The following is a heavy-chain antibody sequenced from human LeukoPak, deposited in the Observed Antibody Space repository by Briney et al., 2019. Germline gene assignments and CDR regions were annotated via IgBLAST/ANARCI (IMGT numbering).Heavy chain of an antibody. Sequence: PGGSLRLSCAASGFTFNSYAMCWVRPAPRQGLDWVSAISGNGGRTYYADSVKGRFTTSRDNSKNTLNLQMHRLRVEDTAVYYCTRVMWDSSGYPIDYWGQGSLVTVSS. V-gene: IGHV3-23*01. CDR2: ISGNGGRT. CDR1: GFTFNSYA. CDR3: TRVMWDSSGYPIDY. J-gene: IGHJ4*02. D-gene: IGHD3-22*01.